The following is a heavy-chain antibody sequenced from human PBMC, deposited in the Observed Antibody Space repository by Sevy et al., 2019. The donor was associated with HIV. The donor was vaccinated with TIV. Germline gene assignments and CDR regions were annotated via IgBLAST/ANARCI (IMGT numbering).Heavy chain of an antibody. CDR3: AKDMAGRGYGGNSVDFDY. CDR1: GFTFDDYT. CDR2: ISWDGGST. J-gene: IGHJ4*02. Sequence: GGSLRLSCAASGFTFDDYTMHWVHQAPGKGLEWVSLISWDGGSTYYADSVKGRFTISRDNSKNSLYLQMNSLRTEDTALYYCAKDMAGRGYGGNSVDFDYWGQGTLVTVSS. D-gene: IGHD4-17*01. V-gene: IGHV3-43*01.